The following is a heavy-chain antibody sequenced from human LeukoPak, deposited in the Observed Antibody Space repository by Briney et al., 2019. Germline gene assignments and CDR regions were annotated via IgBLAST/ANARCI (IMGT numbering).Heavy chain of an antibody. Sequence: ASVKVSCKASGYTFTSYDINWVRQATGQGLEWMGWVNPNSGNTGYAQKFQGRVTMTRNTSISTAYMELSSLRSEDTAVYYCAVTYYYDSSGYYPPAFDIWGQGTMVTVSS. D-gene: IGHD3-22*01. V-gene: IGHV1-8*01. CDR1: GYTFTSYD. CDR3: AVTYYYDSSGYYPPAFDI. CDR2: VNPNSGNT. J-gene: IGHJ3*02.